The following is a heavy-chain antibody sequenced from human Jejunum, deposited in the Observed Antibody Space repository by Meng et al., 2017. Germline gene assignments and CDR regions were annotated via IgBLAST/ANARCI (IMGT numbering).Heavy chain of an antibody. J-gene: IGHJ4*02. CDR1: GDSFNSPDYY. D-gene: IGHD1-26*01. CDR3: ARSPYSGSALPFFDY. CDR2: IYYSGST. V-gene: IGHV4-30-4*02. Sequence: QVQPQESGPGLVKPSETLSLTCAVSGDSFNSPDYYWSWIRQPPEKGLEWIGYIYYSGSTYYNPSLKSRVSISGDTSNKQFSLKLTSVTAADTAVYYCARSPYSGSALPFFDYWGQGSLVTVFS.